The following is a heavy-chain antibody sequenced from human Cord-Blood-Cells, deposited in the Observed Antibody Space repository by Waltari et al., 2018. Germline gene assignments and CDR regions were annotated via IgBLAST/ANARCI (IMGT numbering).Heavy chain of an antibody. CDR2: IYMGGST. J-gene: IGHJ4*02. V-gene: IGHV3-53*01. Sequence: EVQLVESGGGLIQPGGSVRLSCAASGFTVSSNYMSWVRQAPGKGLEWVSVIYMGGSTYDADSVKGRFTISRDNSKNTLYLQMNSLRAEDTAVYYCARDLPSRDYKGDYWGQGTLVTVSS. CDR3: ARDLPSRDYKGDY. CDR1: GFTVSSNY. D-gene: IGHD1-20*01.